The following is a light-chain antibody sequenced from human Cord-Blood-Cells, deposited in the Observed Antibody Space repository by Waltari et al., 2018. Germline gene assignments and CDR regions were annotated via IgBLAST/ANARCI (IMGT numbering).Light chain of an antibody. J-gene: IGLJ2*01. CDR2: SNN. CDR1: SSNIGSNT. V-gene: IGLV1-44*01. CDR3: AAWDDSLNGV. Sequence: SVLTQPPSASGTPGQRVTISCSGSSSNIGSNTVNWYQQLPGTAPKLLIYSNNLRPSGAPDRFSGSKAGTSASLAISGLQSEDEADYYCAAWDDSLNGVFGGGTKLTVL.